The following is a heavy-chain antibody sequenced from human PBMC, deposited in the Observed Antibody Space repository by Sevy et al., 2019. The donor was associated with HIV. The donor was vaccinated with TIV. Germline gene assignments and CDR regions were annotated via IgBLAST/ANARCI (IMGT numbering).Heavy chain of an antibody. D-gene: IGHD1-1*01. CDR1: GFTFTNSA. V-gene: IGHV1-58*01. CDR3: AARYLDAFDI. Sequence: ASVKVSCKASGFTFTNSAVQWVRQARGQRLEWIGWIVVGSGNTNYAQKFQERVTITRDMSTSTAYMELSSLRSEDTAVYYCAARYLDAFDIWGQGTMVTVSS. CDR2: IVVGSGNT. J-gene: IGHJ3*02.